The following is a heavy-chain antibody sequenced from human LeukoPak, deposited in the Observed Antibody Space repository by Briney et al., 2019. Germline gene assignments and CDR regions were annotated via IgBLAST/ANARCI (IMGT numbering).Heavy chain of an antibody. D-gene: IGHD3-3*01. J-gene: IGHJ4*02. Sequence: GGSLTLSCAASGFTFSSSAMSWVRQAPGKGLEWVSAISGSGGSTYHADFVKGRFTISRDNAKNSLFLQMNSLRAEDTAVYYCARSQNPDYDFWSGNDFDDWGQGTLVTVSS. V-gene: IGHV3-23*01. CDR3: ARSQNPDYDFWSGNDFDD. CDR1: GFTFSSSA. CDR2: ISGSGGST.